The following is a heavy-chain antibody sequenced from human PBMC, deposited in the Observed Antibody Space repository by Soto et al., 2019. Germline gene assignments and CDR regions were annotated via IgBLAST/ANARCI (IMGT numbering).Heavy chain of an antibody. CDR3: AREPDYGDYAGYGEPIDY. V-gene: IGHV3-21*01. CDR1: GFTFSSYS. CDR2: ISSSSSYI. D-gene: IGHD4-17*01. J-gene: IGHJ4*02. Sequence: EVQLVESGGGLVKPGGSLRLSCAASGFTFSSYSMNWVRQAPGKGLEWVSSISSSSSYIYYADSVKGRFTISRDNAKNSLYLQMNSLRAEDTAVYYCAREPDYGDYAGYGEPIDYWGQGTLVTVSS.